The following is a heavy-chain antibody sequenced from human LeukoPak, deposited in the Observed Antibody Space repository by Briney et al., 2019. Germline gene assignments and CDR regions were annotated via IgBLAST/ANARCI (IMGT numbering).Heavy chain of an antibody. V-gene: IGHV4-61*01. CDR1: GGSVSSGSYY. Sequence: SETLSLTCTVSGGSVSSGSYYWSWIRQPPGKGLEWIGYIYYSGSTNYNPSLKSRVTISVDTSKNQFSLKLSSVTAADTAVYYCARSPGDYYGSGSYYNTDAFDIWGQGTMVTVSS. CDR2: IYYSGST. D-gene: IGHD3-10*01. CDR3: ARSPGDYYGSGSYYNTDAFDI. J-gene: IGHJ3*02.